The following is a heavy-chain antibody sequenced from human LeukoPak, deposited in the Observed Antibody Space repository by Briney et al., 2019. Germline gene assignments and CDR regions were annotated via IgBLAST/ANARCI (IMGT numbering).Heavy chain of an antibody. Sequence: GASVKVSCKASGYTFTSYGISWVRQAPGQGLEWMGWISAYNGNTNYAQKLQGRVTMTTDTSPSTAYMELRSLRSDDTAVYYCARDRNILPGSWSDPWGQGTLVTVSS. J-gene: IGHJ5*02. D-gene: IGHD1-26*01. CDR3: ARDRNILPGSWSDP. V-gene: IGHV1-18*01. CDR1: GYTFTSYG. CDR2: ISAYNGNT.